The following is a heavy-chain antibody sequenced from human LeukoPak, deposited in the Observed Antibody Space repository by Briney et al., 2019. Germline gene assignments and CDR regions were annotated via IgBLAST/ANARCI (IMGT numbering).Heavy chain of an antibody. CDR2: IYYSGTT. V-gene: IGHV4-59*01. J-gene: IGHJ4*02. Sequence: SETLSLTCAVSADSINNYCWSWIRQPPGMGLEWFGCIYYSGTTYYKPSLKTRVSISLDTSNNHFSLKLSSVTAADTAVYYCARVHDSSGYYYVGGFDYWGQGTLVTVSS. CDR1: ADSINNYC. D-gene: IGHD3-22*01. CDR3: ARVHDSSGYYYVGGFDY.